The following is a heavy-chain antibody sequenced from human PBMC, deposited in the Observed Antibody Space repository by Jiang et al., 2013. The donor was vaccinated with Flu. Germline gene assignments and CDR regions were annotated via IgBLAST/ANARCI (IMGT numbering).Heavy chain of an antibody. V-gene: IGHV1-3*01. CDR2: INAGNGNT. CDR3: ARCGVVVPAAIKXTYYYYYYYMDV. Sequence: SGAEVKKPGASVKVSCKASGYTFTSYAMHWVRQAPGQRLEWMGWINAGNGNTKYSQKFQGRVTITRDTSASTAYMELSSLRSEDTAVYYCARCGVVVPAAIKXTYYYYYYYMDVWGKGTTV. J-gene: IGHJ6*03. D-gene: IGHD2-2*02. CDR1: GYTFTSYA.